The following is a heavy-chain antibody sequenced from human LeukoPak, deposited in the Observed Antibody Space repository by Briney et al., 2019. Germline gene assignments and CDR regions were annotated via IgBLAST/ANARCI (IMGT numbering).Heavy chain of an antibody. CDR2: INPNSGDA. CDR3: ARDGGQVGATGPFDY. D-gene: IGHD1-26*01. CDR1: GYTFTGYY. V-gene: IGHV1-2*02. Sequence: ASVKVSCKASGYTFTGYYMHWVRQAPGQGLEWMGWINPNSGDANYAQKFQGRVTMTRDTSISTAYMELSRLRSDDTAVYYCARDGGQVGATGPFDYWGQGTLVTVSS. J-gene: IGHJ4*02.